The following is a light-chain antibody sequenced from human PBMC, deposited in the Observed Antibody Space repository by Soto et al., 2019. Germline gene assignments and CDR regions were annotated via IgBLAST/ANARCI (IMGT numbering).Light chain of an antibody. CDR3: QQRSSWPLT. V-gene: IGKV3-11*01. CDR1: QSVRSY. CDR2: DTS. Sequence: EIVLTQSPATLSLSPGETATLSCRASQSVRSYLARYQHKPCQAPRLIIYDTSNSATGIPARVSGSGSGTDFILTISSLESEDFGVYYCQQRSSWPLTFGGGTKVEI. J-gene: IGKJ4*01.